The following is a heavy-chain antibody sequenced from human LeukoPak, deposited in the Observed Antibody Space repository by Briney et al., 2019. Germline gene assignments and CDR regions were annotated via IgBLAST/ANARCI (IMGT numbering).Heavy chain of an antibody. CDR3: ARDGSATVDAFDI. Sequence: GGSLRLSCAASGFGFSNYWMSWVRQAPGKGLEWVANIKQDGSEKYYVDSVKGRFTISRDNAKNSLYLQMNSLRAEDTAVYYCARDGSATVDAFDIWGQGTMVTVSS. J-gene: IGHJ3*02. CDR1: GFGFSNYW. CDR2: IKQDGSEK. D-gene: IGHD1-1*01. V-gene: IGHV3-7*01.